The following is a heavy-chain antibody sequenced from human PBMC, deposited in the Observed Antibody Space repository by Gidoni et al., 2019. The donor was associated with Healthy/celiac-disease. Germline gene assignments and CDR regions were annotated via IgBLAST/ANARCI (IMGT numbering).Heavy chain of an antibody. D-gene: IGHD2-2*01. CDR3: AKGRRYQLLRGGIWFDP. V-gene: IGHV4-34*01. CDR1: GGSFSGYY. J-gene: IGHJ5*02. Sequence: QVQLQQWGAGLLKPSETLSLTCAAYGGSFSGYYWSWIRQPPGKGLDWIGEINHSGSTNYNPSLKSRVTISVDTSKNQFSLKLSSVTAADTAVYYCAKGRRYQLLRGGIWFDPWGQGTLVTVSS. CDR2: INHSGST.